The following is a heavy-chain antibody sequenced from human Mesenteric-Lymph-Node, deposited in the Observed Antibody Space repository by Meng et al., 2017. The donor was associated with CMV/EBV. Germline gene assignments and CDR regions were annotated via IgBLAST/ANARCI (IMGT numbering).Heavy chain of an antibody. CDR1: GFTFSDYW. V-gene: IGHV3-7*01. D-gene: IGHD4-11*01. Sequence: GGSLRLSCAASGFTFSDYWMTWVRQAPGKGLEWVASIKYDGSEKYYVHSVKGRFTISRDNAKNSLYLQVNSLRAEDTAVYYCARDAATVTTGYYFDYWGQGTLVTVSS. CDR3: ARDAATVTTGYYFDY. CDR2: IKYDGSEK. J-gene: IGHJ4*02.